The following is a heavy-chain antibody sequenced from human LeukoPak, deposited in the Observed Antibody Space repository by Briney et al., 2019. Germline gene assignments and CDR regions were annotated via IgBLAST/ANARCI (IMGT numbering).Heavy chain of an antibody. CDR3: VRDRAGGNSVWFDP. CDR2: ISSSSSYI. J-gene: IGHJ5*02. V-gene: IGHV3-21*01. D-gene: IGHD4-23*01. CDR1: GFTFSSYS. Sequence: GGSLRLSWAAAGFTFSSYSMNWVRQAPGKGLEWVSSISSSSSYIYYADSVKGRFTISRDNAKNSLYLQMNSLRAEDTAVYYCVRDRAGGNSVWFDPWGQGTLVTVSS.